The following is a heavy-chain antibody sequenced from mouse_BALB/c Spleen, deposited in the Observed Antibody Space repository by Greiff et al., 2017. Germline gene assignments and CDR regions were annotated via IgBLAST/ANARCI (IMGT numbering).Heavy chain of an antibody. CDR3: ARSRGDYDVYYAMDY. Sequence: EVQLQESGGGLVKPGGSLKLSCAASGFTFSSYAMSWVRQTPEKRLEWVASISSGGSTYYPDSVKGRFTISRDNARNILYLQMSSLRSEDTAMYYCARSRGDYDVYYAMDYWGQGTSVTVSS. CDR2: ISSGGST. J-gene: IGHJ4*01. CDR1: GFTFSSYA. D-gene: IGHD2-4*01. V-gene: IGHV5-6-5*01.